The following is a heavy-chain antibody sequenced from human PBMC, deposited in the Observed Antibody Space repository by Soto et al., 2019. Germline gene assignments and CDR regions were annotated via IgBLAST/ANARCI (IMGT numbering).Heavy chain of an antibody. Sequence: HPGGSLSLSCAASGFTFSSYGMSWVRQAPGKGLEWVSAISGSDGLTNYADSVKGRFTVSRDNSKSTLYLQMNSLRTEDAAVYFCARRTPGSFAFDIWGQGTMVTVSS. V-gene: IGHV3-23*01. J-gene: IGHJ3*02. CDR3: ARRTPGSFAFDI. CDR2: ISGSDGLT. CDR1: GFTFSSYG. D-gene: IGHD1-1*01.